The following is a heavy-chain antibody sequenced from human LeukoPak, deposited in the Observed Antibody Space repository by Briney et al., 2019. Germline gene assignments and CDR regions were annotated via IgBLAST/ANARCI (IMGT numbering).Heavy chain of an antibody. CDR3: ARDSRPRSLWGAFDI. D-gene: IGHD1-26*01. CDR2: INTDGSST. Sequence: GGSLRLSCAASGFTFSSYWLHWVRQAPGKGLVWVSRINTDGSSTSYADSVKGRFTISRDNAKNSLYLQMNSLRAEDTAVYYCARDSRPRSLWGAFDIWGQGTMVTVSS. CDR1: GFTFSSYW. J-gene: IGHJ3*02. V-gene: IGHV3-74*01.